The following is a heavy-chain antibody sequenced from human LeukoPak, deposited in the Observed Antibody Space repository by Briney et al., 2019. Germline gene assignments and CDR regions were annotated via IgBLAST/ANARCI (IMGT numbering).Heavy chain of an antibody. D-gene: IGHD3-10*01. Sequence: ETLSLTCTVSGGSISSYYWSWIRQPPGKGLEWMGYIYYSGTTNYNPSLKSPAPTSVTTSKNQFSLKLTSVTAADPAVYSCAGGSGLPHFDYWGQGTLVTVSS. CDR3: AGGSGLPHFDY. J-gene: IGHJ4*02. CDR1: GGSISSYY. CDR2: IYYSGTT. V-gene: IGHV4-59*01.